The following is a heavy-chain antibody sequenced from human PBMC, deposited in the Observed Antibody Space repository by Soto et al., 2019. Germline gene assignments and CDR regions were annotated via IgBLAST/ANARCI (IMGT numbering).Heavy chain of an antibody. J-gene: IGHJ4*02. CDR2: IYYSGST. CDR3: ARHNYGSGSTYFDY. CDR1: GGSVRSCSYY. Sequence: SETLSLTCTVSGGSVRSCSYYWSWFRQPPGKGLEWIGYIYYSGSTNYNPSLKSRVTISVDTSKNQFSLKLNSMTAADTAVYYCARHNYGSGSTYFDYWGQGTLVTVSS. D-gene: IGHD3-10*01. V-gene: IGHV4-61*01.